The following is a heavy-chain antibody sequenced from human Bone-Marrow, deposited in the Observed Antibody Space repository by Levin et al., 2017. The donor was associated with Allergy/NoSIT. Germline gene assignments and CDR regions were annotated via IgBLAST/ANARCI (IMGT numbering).Heavy chain of an antibody. V-gene: IGHV5-51*01. D-gene: IGHD3-22*01. J-gene: IGHJ6*02. CDR2: IYPDDSDI. CDR3: ARRGWEYEDNSGYFGMDV. Sequence: GESLKISCKAYGYSFTNYWIAWLRQVPGRGLESLGIIYPDDSDIRYNPSFEGHVTISADESLSTTYLQWTSLKDSDRAIYYCARRGWEYEDNSGYFGMDVWGLGTTVIVSS. CDR1: GYSFTNYW.